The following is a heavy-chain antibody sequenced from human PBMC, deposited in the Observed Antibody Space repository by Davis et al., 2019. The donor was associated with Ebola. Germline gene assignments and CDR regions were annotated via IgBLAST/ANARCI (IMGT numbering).Heavy chain of an antibody. CDR1: GFTFSSYE. CDR3: ARDHSYYAIDY. Sequence: PGGSLRLSCAASGFTFSSYEMNWVRQAPGKGLEWVSYISSSGSTIYYADSMKGRFTISRDNAKNSLYLQMNSLRAEDTAVYYCARDHSYYAIDYWGQGTLVTVSS. D-gene: IGHD2-2*01. CDR2: ISSSGSTI. V-gene: IGHV3-48*03. J-gene: IGHJ4*02.